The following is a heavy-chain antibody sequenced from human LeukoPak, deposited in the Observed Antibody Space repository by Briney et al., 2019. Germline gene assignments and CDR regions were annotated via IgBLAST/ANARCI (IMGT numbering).Heavy chain of an antibody. CDR1: GGTFSSYA. J-gene: IGHJ4*02. V-gene: IGHV1-69*06. CDR2: IIPIFGTA. Sequence: SVKVSCKASGGTFSSYAISWVRQAPGQGLEWMGGIIPIFGTAIYAQKFQGRVTMTEDTSTDTAYMELSSLRSEDTAVYYCATYPNYYGSGSYYPLIDYWGQGTLVTVSS. CDR3: ATYPNYYGSGSYYPLIDY. D-gene: IGHD3-10*01.